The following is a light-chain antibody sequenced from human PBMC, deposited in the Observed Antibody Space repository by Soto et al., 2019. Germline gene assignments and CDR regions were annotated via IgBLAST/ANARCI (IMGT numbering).Light chain of an antibody. CDR1: ESVTSSC. V-gene: IGKV3-20*01. CDR3: QQCGGSPLFS. Sequence: EIVLTQSPDTLSLSPGERATLSCTASESVTSSCLAWYQRKPGQAPRLLIHTTSTRATDIPDRFSGSGSGTDFTLTISRLEPEDFAVYYCQQCGGSPLFSFGPGTKVIS. J-gene: IGKJ3*01. CDR2: TTS.